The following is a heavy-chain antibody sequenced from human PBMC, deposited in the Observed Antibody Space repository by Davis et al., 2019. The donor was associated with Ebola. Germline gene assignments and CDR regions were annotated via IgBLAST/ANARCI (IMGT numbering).Heavy chain of an antibody. CDR3: ARDLSVGANPYYFDY. Sequence: PSEPLSPTCTVPGCSISSGSYYWSWIRQPAGKGLEWIGHIYTSGSTNYNPSLKSRVTISVDTSKNQFSLKLSSVTAADTAVYYCARDLSVGANPYYFDYWGQGTLVTVSS. V-gene: IGHV4-61*09. CDR2: IYTSGST. CDR1: GCSISSGSYY. J-gene: IGHJ4*02. D-gene: IGHD1-26*01.